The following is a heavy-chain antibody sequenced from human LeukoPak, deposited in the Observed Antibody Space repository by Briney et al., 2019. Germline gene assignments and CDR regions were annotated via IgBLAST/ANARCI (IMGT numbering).Heavy chain of an antibody. D-gene: IGHD3-10*01. J-gene: IGHJ4*02. CDR3: ARDAFGDFSY. CDR1: GLSFGSYW. CDR2: IRKDGGDI. V-gene: IGHV3-7*01. Sequence: GGSLRLSCVASGLSFGSYWMDWVRQAPGKGLEWVANIRKDGGDIHYVDSVKGRFTISRDNAKNSVYLQMHSLRAEDTAMYYCARDAFGDFSYWGQKILVTVSS.